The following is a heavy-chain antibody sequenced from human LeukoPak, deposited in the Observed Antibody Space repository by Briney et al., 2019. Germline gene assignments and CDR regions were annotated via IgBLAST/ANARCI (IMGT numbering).Heavy chain of an antibody. CDR1: GFTFSSYG. CDR2: ISGSGGST. D-gene: IGHD4-17*01. J-gene: IGHJ6*02. Sequence: PGGSLRLSCAASGFTFSSYGMSWVRQAPGKGLEWVSDISGSGGSTYYADSVKGRFTISRDNSKNTLYLQMNSLRAEDTAVYYCARDRVPVTPRGSGMDVWGQGTTVTVSS. V-gene: IGHV3-23*01. CDR3: ARDRVPVTPRGSGMDV.